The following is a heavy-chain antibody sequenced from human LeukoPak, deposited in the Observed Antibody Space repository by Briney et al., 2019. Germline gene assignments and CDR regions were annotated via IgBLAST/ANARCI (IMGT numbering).Heavy chain of an antibody. CDR1: GGSISSSNW. V-gene: IGHV4-4*02. D-gene: IGHD5-24*01. J-gene: IGHJ4*02. Sequence: SGTLSLTCAVSGGSISSSNWWSWVRQPPGKGLEWIGEIYHSGSTNYNPSLKSRVTISVDKSKNQFSLKLSSVTAADTAVYYCARGSGDGYNFLDFDYWGQGTLVTVSS. CDR3: ARGSGDGYNFLDFDY. CDR2: IYHSGST.